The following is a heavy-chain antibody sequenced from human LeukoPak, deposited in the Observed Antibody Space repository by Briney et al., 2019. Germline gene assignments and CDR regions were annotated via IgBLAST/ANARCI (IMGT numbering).Heavy chain of an antibody. Sequence: PSETLSLTCAVYGGSFSGYYWSWIRQPPGKGLEWIGEINHSGSTNYNPSLKSRVTLSVDTSKNQFSLKLSSVTAADTAVYYCARGNYDSSGYEFGTASTGGQGTLVTVSS. V-gene: IGHV4-34*01. CDR1: GGSFSGYY. CDR3: ARGNYDSSGYEFGTAST. CDR2: INHSGST. D-gene: IGHD3-22*01. J-gene: IGHJ4*02.